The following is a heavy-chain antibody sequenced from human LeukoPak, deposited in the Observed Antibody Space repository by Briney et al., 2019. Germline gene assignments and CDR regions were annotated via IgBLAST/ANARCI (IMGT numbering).Heavy chain of an antibody. D-gene: IGHD3-3*01. CDR2: INPSGGST. CDR3: ARDRDFWSGYGEFEYFQH. CDR1: GYTFTSYY. J-gene: IGHJ1*01. V-gene: IGHV1-46*03. Sequence: ASVKVSCKASGYTFTSYYMHWVRRAPGQGLEWMGIINPSGGSTSYAQKFQGRVTMTRDTSTSTVYMELSSLRSEDTAVYYCARDRDFWSGYGEFEYFQHWGQGTLVTVSS.